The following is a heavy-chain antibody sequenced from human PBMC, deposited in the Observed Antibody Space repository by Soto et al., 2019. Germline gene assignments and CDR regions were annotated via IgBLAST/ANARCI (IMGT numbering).Heavy chain of an antibody. CDR1: GYTFTGYY. Sequence: GASVKVSCKASGYTFTGYYMHWVRQAPGQGLEWMGWINPNSGGTNYAQKFQGWVTMTRDTSISTAYMELSRLRSDDTAVYYCARDVYCSGGSCPENNWFDPWGQGTLVTVSS. D-gene: IGHD2-15*01. CDR2: INPNSGGT. V-gene: IGHV1-2*04. CDR3: ARDVYCSGGSCPENNWFDP. J-gene: IGHJ5*02.